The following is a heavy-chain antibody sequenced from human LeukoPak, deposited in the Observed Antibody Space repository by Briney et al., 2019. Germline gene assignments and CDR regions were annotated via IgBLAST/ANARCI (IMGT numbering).Heavy chain of an antibody. Sequence: SETLSLTCTVSSDSISNHYWSWIRQPPGKGLEWFAYIYYTGSANYNPSLKSRVTISVDTSKNQFSLKLNSVTAADTAVYYCARHHYDSTHDAFDIWGQGTMVTVSS. CDR1: SDSISNHY. D-gene: IGHD3-22*01. J-gene: IGHJ3*02. V-gene: IGHV4-59*11. CDR2: IYYTGSA. CDR3: ARHHYDSTHDAFDI.